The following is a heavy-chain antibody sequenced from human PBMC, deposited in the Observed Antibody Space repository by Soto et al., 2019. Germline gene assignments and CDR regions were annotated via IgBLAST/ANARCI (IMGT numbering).Heavy chain of an antibody. D-gene: IGHD5-18*01. J-gene: IGHJ6*02. CDR3: ARQAPPYSGSGYYYEMDV. CDR2: IFPGDSDT. CDR1: GFSLNTYW. Sequence: ESLTISFTASGFSLNTYWIALVRQMPGKGLEWMGAIFPGDSDTKYSPSFEGQVTISADRSTSTAYAQWDRLRASDSARYYCARQAPPYSGSGYYYEMDVWGPGTKVTVSS. V-gene: IGHV5-51*01.